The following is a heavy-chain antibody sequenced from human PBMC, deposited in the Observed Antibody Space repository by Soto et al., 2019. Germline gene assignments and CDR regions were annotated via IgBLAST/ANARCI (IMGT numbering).Heavy chain of an antibody. CDR1: GGTFTRVT. J-gene: IGHJ6*04. D-gene: IGHD3-10*01. CDR2: IIPVLDVT. CDR3: ARGGKLGGDLDV. V-gene: IGHV1-69*02. Sequence: QAQLVPSGAEVKTPGSSVKVSCTASGGTFTRVTFSWVRQAPGQGLQWMGRIIPVLDVTEYPQNFQGRVTITADTSTSTVYLALSGLGSDDTAVYYCARGGKLGGDLDVWGKGTPVIVSS.